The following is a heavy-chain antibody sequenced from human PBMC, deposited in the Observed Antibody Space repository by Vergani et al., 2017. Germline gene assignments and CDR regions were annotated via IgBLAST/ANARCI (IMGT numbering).Heavy chain of an antibody. V-gene: IGHV4-61*01. CDR2: IYYSGST. D-gene: IGHD3-22*01. CDR1: GGSVSSGSYY. Sequence: QVQLQESGPGLVKPSETLSLTCTVSGGSVSSGSYYWSWIRQPQGKGLEWIGYIYYSGSTNYNHALKSRVTISVDTSKNQFSLKLSSVTAADTAVYYCARVGDSSGYYLYYFDYWGQGTLVTVSS. CDR3: ARVGDSSGYYLYYFDY. J-gene: IGHJ4*02.